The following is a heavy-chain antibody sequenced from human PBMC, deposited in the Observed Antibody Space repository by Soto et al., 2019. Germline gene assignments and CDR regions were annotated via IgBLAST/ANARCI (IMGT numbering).Heavy chain of an antibody. V-gene: IGHV4-39*01. CDR3: ARRIMTTRFVGAFDI. D-gene: IGHD3-16*01. CDR2: IYYSGST. Sequence: SETLSLTCTVSGGSISSSSYYWGWIRQPPGKGLEWIGSIYYSGSTYYNPSLKSRVTISVDTSKNQFSLKLSSVTAADTAVYYCARRIMTTRFVGAFDIWGQGTIVT. J-gene: IGHJ3*02. CDR1: GGSISSSSYY.